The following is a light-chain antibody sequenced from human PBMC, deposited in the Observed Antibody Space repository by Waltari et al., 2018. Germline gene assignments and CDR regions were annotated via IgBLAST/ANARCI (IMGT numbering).Light chain of an antibody. CDR2: WAS. J-gene: IGKJ5*01. CDR1: RSDLYSSNNQNY. V-gene: IGKV4-1*01. CDR3: QQYYSTLIT. Sequence: DILMTQSPDSLAVFLVARATITCKSRRSDLYSSNNQNYLPWYQQKPRQPPRLLIYWASTRESGVPDRFSGSGSGTDFTLTINSLQAEDVAVYYCQQYYSTLITFGQGTRLEIK.